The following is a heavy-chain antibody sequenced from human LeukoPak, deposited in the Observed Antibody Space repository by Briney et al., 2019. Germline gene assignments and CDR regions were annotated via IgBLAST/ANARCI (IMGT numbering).Heavy chain of an antibody. CDR2: ISAYNGNT. Sequence: GASVKVSCKASGYTFTSYGISWVRQAPGQGLEWMGWISAYNGNTNYAQKLQGRVTMTTDTSTSTAYMELRSLRSDDTAVYYCARVTMVRGVIITNYYYYYMDVWGKGTTVTISS. CDR3: ARVTMVRGVIITNYYYYYMDV. V-gene: IGHV1-18*01. D-gene: IGHD3-10*01. CDR1: GYTFTSYG. J-gene: IGHJ6*03.